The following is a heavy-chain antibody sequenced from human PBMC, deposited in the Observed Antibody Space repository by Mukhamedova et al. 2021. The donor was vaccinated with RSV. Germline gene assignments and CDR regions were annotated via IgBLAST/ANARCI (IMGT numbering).Heavy chain of an antibody. Sequence: GKGLEWIGYISYSGSTNYNPSPKSRVTISEDTSKNQFSLKLNSVTAADTAVYYCARDKKQLVFGYYYGMDVWGQGTTVTVSS. D-gene: IGHD6-13*01. CDR2: ISYSGST. V-gene: IGHV4-59*13. CDR3: ARDKKQLVFGYYYGMDV. J-gene: IGHJ6*02.